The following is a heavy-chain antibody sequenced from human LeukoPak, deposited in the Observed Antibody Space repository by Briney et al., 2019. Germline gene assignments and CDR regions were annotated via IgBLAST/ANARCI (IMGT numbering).Heavy chain of an antibody. CDR1: GFTFSSYG. J-gene: IGHJ4*02. D-gene: IGHD1-26*01. Sequence: GGSLRLSCAASGFTFSSYGMHWVRQAPGKGLEWVAVIWYDGSNKYYADSVKGRFTISRDNSKNTLYLQMNSLRAEDTAVYYCARGLKWELYCIVYWGQGTLVTVSS. V-gene: IGHV3-33*01. CDR3: ARGLKWELYCIVY. CDR2: IWYDGSNK.